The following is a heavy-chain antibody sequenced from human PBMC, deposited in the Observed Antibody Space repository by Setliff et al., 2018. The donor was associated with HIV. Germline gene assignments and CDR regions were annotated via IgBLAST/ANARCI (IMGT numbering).Heavy chain of an antibody. Sequence: SETLSLTCTVSGGSISSGYYYWSWIRQPPGKGLEWIGEINHSGSTNYNPSLKSRVTISVDTSKNQFSLKLSFVTAADTAVYYCARAYVWGSYRFIDFWGQGTLVTVSS. V-gene: IGHV4-61*01. CDR1: GGSISSGYYY. CDR2: INHSGST. D-gene: IGHD3-16*02. CDR3: ARAYVWGSYRFIDF. J-gene: IGHJ4*02.